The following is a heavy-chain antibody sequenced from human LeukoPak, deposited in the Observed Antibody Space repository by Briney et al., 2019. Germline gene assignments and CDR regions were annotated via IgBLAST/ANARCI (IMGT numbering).Heavy chain of an antibody. V-gene: IGHV3-53*01. CDR3: ASDYWGPAH. CDR2: ISGSGGST. D-gene: IGHD7-27*01. Sequence: GGSLRLSCAASGFTVSSNYMSWVRQAPGKGLEWVSAISGSGGSTYYADSVKGRFTISRDNAKNTLYLQMHSLRVEDTAVYYCASDYWGPAHWGQGTLVTVSS. CDR1: GFTVSSNY. J-gene: IGHJ4*02.